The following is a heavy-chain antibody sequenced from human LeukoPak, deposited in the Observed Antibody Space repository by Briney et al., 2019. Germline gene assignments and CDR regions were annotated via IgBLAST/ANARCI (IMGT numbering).Heavy chain of an antibody. CDR1: GYSFPTYW. Sequence: PGESLKISCKGSGYSFPTYWIAWVRQMPGKGLEWMGIIYPGDSDTRYSPSFQGQVTISADKSISTAYLQWSSLKASDTAMYYCARHRYCSGGSCYPQNQKWFAPWGQGTLVTVSS. J-gene: IGHJ5*02. D-gene: IGHD2-15*01. V-gene: IGHV5-51*01. CDR3: ARHRYCSGGSCYPQNQKWFAP. CDR2: IYPGDSDT.